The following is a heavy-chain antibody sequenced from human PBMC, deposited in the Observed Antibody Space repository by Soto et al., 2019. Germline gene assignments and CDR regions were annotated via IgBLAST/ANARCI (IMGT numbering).Heavy chain of an antibody. CDR3: AGSHSSSWYDHYYYYYMDV. J-gene: IGHJ6*03. D-gene: IGHD6-13*01. CDR2: INAGNGNT. Sequence: QVPLVQSGAEVKKPGASVKVSCKASGYTFTSYAMHWVRQAPGQRLEWMGWINAGNGNTKYSQKFQGRVTITRDTSASTAYMELSSLRSEDTAVYYCAGSHSSSWYDHYYYYYMDVWGKGTTVTVSS. CDR1: GYTFTSYA. V-gene: IGHV1-3*01.